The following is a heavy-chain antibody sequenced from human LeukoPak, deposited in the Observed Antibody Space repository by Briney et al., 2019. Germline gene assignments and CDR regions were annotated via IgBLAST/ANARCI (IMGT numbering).Heavy chain of an antibody. CDR2: IQQDGTEK. CDR3: ARVTSSSWYRVAYYYYYMDV. Sequence: PGGSLRLSCAASGFTFTTYWMSWVRQAPGKGLEWVANIQQDGTEKYYVDSVKGRFTISRDNAKTSLYLQMNSLRVEDTAVYYCARVTSSSWYRVAYYYYYMDVWGKGTTVTISS. CDR1: GFTFTTYW. V-gene: IGHV3-7*01. D-gene: IGHD6-13*01. J-gene: IGHJ6*03.